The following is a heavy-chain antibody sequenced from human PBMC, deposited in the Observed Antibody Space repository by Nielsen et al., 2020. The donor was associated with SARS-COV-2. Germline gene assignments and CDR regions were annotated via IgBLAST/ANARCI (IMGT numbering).Heavy chain of an antibody. CDR3: ARERPGPVVGYYFDY. Sequence: SETLSLTCAVYGGSFSSYYWGWIRQPPGKGLEWIGSIYYSGSTYYNPSLKSRVTISVDTSKNQFSLKLSSVTAADTAVYYCARERPGPVVGYYFDYWGQGTLVTVSS. CDR2: IYYSGST. CDR1: GGSFSSYY. J-gene: IGHJ4*02. D-gene: IGHD2-15*01. V-gene: IGHV4-39*07.